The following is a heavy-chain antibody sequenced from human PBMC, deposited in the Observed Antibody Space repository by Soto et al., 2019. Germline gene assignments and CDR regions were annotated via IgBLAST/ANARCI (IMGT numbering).Heavy chain of an antibody. V-gene: IGHV3-21*01. J-gene: IGHJ6*02. Sequence: EVQLVESGGGLVKPGGSLRLSCAASGFTFSSYSMNWVRQAPGKGLEWVSSISSSSSYIYYADSVKGRFTISRDNAKNSLYLKRNIRRAKNTAADSGARDRPGRRYYYYGMDVWGQGTTVTVSS. CDR2: ISSSSSYI. CDR1: GFTFSSYS. CDR3: ARDRPGRRYYYYGMDV.